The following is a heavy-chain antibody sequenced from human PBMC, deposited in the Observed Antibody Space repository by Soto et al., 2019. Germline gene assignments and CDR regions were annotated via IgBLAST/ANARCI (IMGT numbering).Heavy chain of an antibody. CDR1: GGCISSVGYS. Sequence: AQTLCLTWAVYGGCISSVGYSWSWIRQPPGKGRGWRGYIYHSGSTYYNPSLQSRVSISVDRSKNQFSLKLSSVTAADTAVYYCARVNKDYYDSSGYLVLYFDYWGQGTLVTVSS. D-gene: IGHD3-22*01. V-gene: IGHV4-30-2*01. J-gene: IGHJ4*02. CDR3: ARVNKDYYDSSGYLVLYFDY. CDR2: IYHSGST.